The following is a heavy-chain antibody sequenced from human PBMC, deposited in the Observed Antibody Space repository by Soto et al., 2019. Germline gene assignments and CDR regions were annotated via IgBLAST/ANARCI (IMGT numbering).Heavy chain of an antibody. V-gene: IGHV3-30*18. J-gene: IGHJ6*03. CDR3: AKLGYCSGGSCHNTVSYYYYFMDV. Sequence: GGSLRLSCAASGFTFSSYGMHWVRQAPGKGLEWVAVISYDGSNKYYADSVKGRFTISRDNSKNTLYLQMNSLRAEDTAVYYCAKLGYCSGGSCHNTVSYYYYFMDVWGKGTTVTVSS. D-gene: IGHD2-15*01. CDR2: ISYDGSNK. CDR1: GFTFSSYG.